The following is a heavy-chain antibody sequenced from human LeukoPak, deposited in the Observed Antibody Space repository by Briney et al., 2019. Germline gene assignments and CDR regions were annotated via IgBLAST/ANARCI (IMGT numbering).Heavy chain of an antibody. V-gene: IGHV3-7*03. CDR1: GSTFSSYW. J-gene: IGHJ4*02. Sequence: GGSLRLSCAASGSTFSSYWMSWVRQAPGKGLEWVANIKQDGSEKYYVDSVKGRFTISRDNAKNSLYLQMNSLRAEDTAVYYCARVPAAIVYYFDYWGQGTLVTVSS. CDR2: IKQDGSEK. CDR3: ARVPAAIVYYFDY. D-gene: IGHD2-2*01.